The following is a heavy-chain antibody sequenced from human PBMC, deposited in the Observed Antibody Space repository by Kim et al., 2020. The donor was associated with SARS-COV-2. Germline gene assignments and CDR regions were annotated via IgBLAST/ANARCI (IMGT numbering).Heavy chain of an antibody. CDR1: GGSISSGGYY. J-gene: IGHJ6*03. CDR2: IYYSGST. Sequence: SETLSLTCTVSGGSISSGGYYWSWIRQHPGKGLEWIGYIYYSGSTYYNPSLKSRVTISVDTSKNQFSLKLSSVTAADTAVYYCARTNRARITMVQGVTNGYYMDVWGKGTTVTVSS. CDR3: ARTNRARITMVQGVTNGYYMDV. V-gene: IGHV4-31*03. D-gene: IGHD3-10*01.